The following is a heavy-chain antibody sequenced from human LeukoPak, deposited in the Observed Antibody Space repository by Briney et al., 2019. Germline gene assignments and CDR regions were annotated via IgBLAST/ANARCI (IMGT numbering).Heavy chain of an antibody. CDR2: IRSKAYGGTT. D-gene: IGHD6-13*01. CDR1: GFTFGDYA. V-gene: IGHV3-49*03. Sequence: GGSLRLSCTASGFTFGDYAMSRFRQAPGKGLEWVGFIRSKAYGGTTEYAASVKGRFTISRDDSKSIAYLQMNSLKTEDTAVYYCTRDLGSFNYYYGMDVWGQGTTVTVSS. CDR3: TRDLGSFNYYYGMDV. J-gene: IGHJ6*02.